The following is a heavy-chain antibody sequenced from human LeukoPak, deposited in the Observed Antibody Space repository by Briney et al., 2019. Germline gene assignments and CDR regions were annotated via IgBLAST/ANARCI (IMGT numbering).Heavy chain of an antibody. D-gene: IGHD3-10*01. V-gene: IGHV3-21*01. J-gene: IGHJ1*01. Sequence: GGSLRLSCAVSGFTFSNYSMNWVRQAPGKGLKWVSTISSSGIYIYYADSVKGRFTISRDNAKKSLYLQMNSLRAEDTAVYYCASGYYGSGSYAAEYFQHWGQGTLVTVSS. CDR1: GFTFSNYS. CDR2: ISSSGIYI. CDR3: ASGYYGSGSYAAEYFQH.